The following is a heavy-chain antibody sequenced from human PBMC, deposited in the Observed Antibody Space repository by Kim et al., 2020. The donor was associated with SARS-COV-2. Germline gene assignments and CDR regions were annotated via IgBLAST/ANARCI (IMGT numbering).Heavy chain of an antibody. V-gene: IGHV3-23*01. CDR2: VNNGGNA. J-gene: IGHJ4*02. CDR1: GFTFSSRA. CDR3: SKDHPSRGSPAFDS. D-gene: IGHD6-19*01. Sequence: GGSLRLSCAASGFTFSSRAMSWVRQAPGKGPEWVASVNNGGNAYYADSVKGRFTVSRDITRDTLYLQMNSLRAEDTALYFCSKDHPSRGSPAFDSRGQGT.